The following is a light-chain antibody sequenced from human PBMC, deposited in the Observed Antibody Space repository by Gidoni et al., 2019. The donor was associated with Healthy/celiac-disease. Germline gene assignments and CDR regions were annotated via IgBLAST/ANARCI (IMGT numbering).Light chain of an antibody. CDR2: DAS. CDR3: QQYDNLPLFT. CDR1: QDISND. V-gene: IGKV1-33*01. Sequence: DIQMTQSPSSLSASVGDRVTITCQASQDISNDLNWYQQKPGQAPKLLIYDASNLETGVPSRFSGSGSGTDFTFTISSLQPEDIATYYCQQYDNLPLFTFGPGTKVDIK. J-gene: IGKJ3*01.